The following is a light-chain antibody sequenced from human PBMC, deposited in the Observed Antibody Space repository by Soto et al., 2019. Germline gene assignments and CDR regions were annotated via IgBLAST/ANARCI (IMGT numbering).Light chain of an antibody. CDR1: SSDVGGADH. CDR2: DVS. J-gene: IGLJ1*01. V-gene: IGLV2-14*03. CDR3: NSYTSSSTYV. Sequence: QSVLTEPASVSGSPGQSITVSCTGTSSDVGGADHVNWYQQHPGKAPKLMIFDVSNRPSGVSTRFPGSKSGNAASLTISGLQAEDEADYYCNSYTSSSTYVFGTGTKVTVL.